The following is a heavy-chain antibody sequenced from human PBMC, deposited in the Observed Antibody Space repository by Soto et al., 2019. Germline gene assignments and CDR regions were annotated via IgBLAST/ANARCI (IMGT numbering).Heavy chain of an antibody. CDR2: IQYNGYS. CDR1: GGSITNYY. Sequence: QVQLQESGPGLVKPSETLSLTCTVSGGSITNYYCSWFRQPPGKGLEWIGYIQYNGYSAYNLALKRRVTMSMDTSKTQSSLMVEAVTATDTAVYYCARHGFGPLHGRVDVWGQGTRVIVSS. D-gene: IGHD3-10*01. J-gene: IGHJ6*02. CDR3: ARHGFGPLHGRVDV. V-gene: IGHV4-59*08.